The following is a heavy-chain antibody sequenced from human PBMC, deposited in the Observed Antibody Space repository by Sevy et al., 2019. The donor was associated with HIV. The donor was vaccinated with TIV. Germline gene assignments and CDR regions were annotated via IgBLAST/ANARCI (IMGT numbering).Heavy chain of an antibody. Sequence: ASVKVSCKTSGYTFTEFYLHWVRQAPGQGLQWMGWTNPSSGDTDYTQKFQGRVTMTRDTSISTAYMELSRLRSDDTAVYYCAIPYNGIHNRFDAWGQGTLVTVSS. J-gene: IGHJ5*02. CDR2: TNPSSGDT. D-gene: IGHD5-12*01. CDR1: GYTFTEFY. CDR3: AIPYNGIHNRFDA. V-gene: IGHV1-2*02.